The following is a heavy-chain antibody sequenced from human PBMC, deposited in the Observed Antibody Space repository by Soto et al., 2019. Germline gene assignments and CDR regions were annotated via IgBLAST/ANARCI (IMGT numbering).Heavy chain of an antibody. CDR1: GFTFSSYS. V-gene: IGHV3-21*04. Sequence: GSLRLSCAASGFTFSSYSMNWVRQAPGKGLEWVSSISSSSSYIYYADSVKGRFTISRDNAKNSLYLQMNSLRAEGTAVYYCAKGTGYSSRWPPVYYYGMDVWGQGTTVTVSS. J-gene: IGHJ6*02. CDR3: AKGTGYSSRWPPVYYYGMDV. CDR2: ISSSSSYI. D-gene: IGHD6-13*01.